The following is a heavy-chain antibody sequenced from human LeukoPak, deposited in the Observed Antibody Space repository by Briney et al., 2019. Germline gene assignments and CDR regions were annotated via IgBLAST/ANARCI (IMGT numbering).Heavy chain of an antibody. V-gene: IGHV4-39*07. CDR3: ARVSPTYYYDGSGYYSLYYYYMDV. J-gene: IGHJ6*03. Sequence: PSETLSLTCTVSGGSISSSSYYWGWIRQPPGKGLEWIGSIYYSGSTYYSPFLKSRVTISVDTSKNQFSLKLSSVTAADTAVYYCARVSPTYYYDGSGYYSLYYYYMDVWGKGTTVTVSS. D-gene: IGHD3-22*01. CDR1: GGSISSSSYY. CDR2: IYYSGST.